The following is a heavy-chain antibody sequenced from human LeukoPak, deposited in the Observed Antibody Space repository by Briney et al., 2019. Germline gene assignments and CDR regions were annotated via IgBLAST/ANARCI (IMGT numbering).Heavy chain of an antibody. V-gene: IGHV3-30*04. CDR1: GFTFSSYA. D-gene: IGHD2-2*02. CDR2: ISYDGSNK. Sequence: PGRSLRLSCAASGFTFSSYAMHWVRQAPGKGLEWVAVISYDGSNKYYADSVKGRFTISRDNSENTLYLQMNSLRAEDTAVYYCARTGCSSTSCYKYYFDYWGQGTLVTVSS. J-gene: IGHJ4*02. CDR3: ARTGCSSTSCYKYYFDY.